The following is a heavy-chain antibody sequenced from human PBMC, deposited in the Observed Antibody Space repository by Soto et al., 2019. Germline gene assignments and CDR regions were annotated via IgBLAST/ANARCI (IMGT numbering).Heavy chain of an antibody. J-gene: IGHJ4*02. CDR2: ITSGGGT. CDR1: GFTFSSYA. V-gene: IGHV3-23*01. CDR3: TKDHCTITNCIWGADY. D-gene: IGHD2-2*01. Sequence: EVQVLESGGGLVQPGGSLRLSCAASGFTFSSYAMNWVRQAPGKGLEWVSGITSGGGTYYADSVKGRFTISRDNSKNTLYLQMNSLRAEDTALYYCTKDHCTITNCIWGADYWGQGTLVTVSS.